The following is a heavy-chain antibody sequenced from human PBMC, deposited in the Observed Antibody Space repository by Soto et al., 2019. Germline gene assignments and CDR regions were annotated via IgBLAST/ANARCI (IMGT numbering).Heavy chain of an antibody. CDR3: AKDRAYYDSSGYLDY. V-gene: IGHV3-30*18. J-gene: IGHJ4*02. Sequence: QVQLVESGGGVVQPGRSLRLSCAASGFTFNNYGMHWVRQAPGKGLAWVVVISYDESSKYYADSVKGRFTISRDNSKNTLYLQMNSLRAEDTAVYYCAKDRAYYDSSGYLDYWGQGTLVTVSS. D-gene: IGHD3-22*01. CDR2: ISYDESSK. CDR1: GFTFNNYG.